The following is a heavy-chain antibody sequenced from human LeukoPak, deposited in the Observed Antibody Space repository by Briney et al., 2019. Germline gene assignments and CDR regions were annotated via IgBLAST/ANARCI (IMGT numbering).Heavy chain of an antibody. V-gene: IGHV4-59*08. CDR1: GGSISNYY. J-gene: IGHJ4*02. CDR3: ARHMTTPETHPFDY. Sequence: SETLSLTCIVSGGSISNYYWSWIRQPPGKTLEWIGYIYYNGNTNYNPSLKSRVTISVDRSKNQFSLKLTSVTAPDTAIYYCARHMTTPETHPFDYWGQGILVTVSS. D-gene: IGHD1-1*01. CDR2: IYYNGNT.